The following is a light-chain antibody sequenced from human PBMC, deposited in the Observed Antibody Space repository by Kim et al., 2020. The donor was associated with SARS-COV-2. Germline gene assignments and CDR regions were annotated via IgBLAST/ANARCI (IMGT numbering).Light chain of an antibody. CDR1: SSNIGSNA. V-gene: IGLV1-44*01. CDR3: AAWDDSLNGPV. Sequence: GQRVTTACSGSSSNIGSNAINWYQQLPGQAPKPLIYSNNQRAAGVPDRFSGSKSGTSASLAISGLQSEDEADYYCAAWDDSLNGPVFGGGTKRTVL. J-gene: IGLJ2*01. CDR2: SNN.